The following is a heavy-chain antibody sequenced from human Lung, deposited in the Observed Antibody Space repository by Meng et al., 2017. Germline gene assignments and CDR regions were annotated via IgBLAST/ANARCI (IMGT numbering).Heavy chain of an antibody. CDR1: GGSISSSNYY. J-gene: IGHJ2*01. V-gene: IGHV4-30-4*01. Sequence: QWQLQGSCPGLVKPSQTRSLTCTVSGGSISSSNYYWSWIRQPPGKGLEWSGHIYNSGSTYYNPSLKSRITISVDTSKNQFSLKLSSVTAADTAVYYCARGQKGYFDLWGRGTLVTVSS. CDR3: ARGQKGYFDL. CDR2: IYNSGST.